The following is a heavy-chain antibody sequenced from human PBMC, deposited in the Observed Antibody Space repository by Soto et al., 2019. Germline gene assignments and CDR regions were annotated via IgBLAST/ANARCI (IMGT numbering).Heavy chain of an antibody. CDR3: ARSQGSSTSLEIYYYYYYGMDV. CDR2: NSAYNGDT. D-gene: IGHD2-2*01. V-gene: IGHV1-18*01. J-gene: IGHJ6*02. Sequence: ASVKVSCKASGYTFSNYGITWVRQAPGQGLEWMGWNSAYNGDTNYAQKFQGRVTITADESKSTAYMELSSLRSEDTAVYYCARSQGSSTSLEIYYYYYYGMDVWGQGTTVTVSS. CDR1: GYTFSNYG.